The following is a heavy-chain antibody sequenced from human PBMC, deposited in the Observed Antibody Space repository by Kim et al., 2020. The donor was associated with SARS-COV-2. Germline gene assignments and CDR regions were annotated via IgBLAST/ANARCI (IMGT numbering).Heavy chain of an antibody. Sequence: TPALRSRVTMSVDTTKNQLSLKMSSVTAADAAVYYCAGVDYGDLPDAFDIWGQGTMVTVSS. CDR3: AGVDYGDLPDAFDI. J-gene: IGHJ3*02. V-gene: IGHV4-4*07. D-gene: IGHD4-17*01.